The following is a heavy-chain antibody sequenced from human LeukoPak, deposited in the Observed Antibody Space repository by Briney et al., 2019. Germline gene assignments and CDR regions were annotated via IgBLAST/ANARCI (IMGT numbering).Heavy chain of an antibody. J-gene: IGHJ4*02. CDR1: GFTFSSYA. D-gene: IGHD3-10*01. Sequence: EGSLRLSCAASGFTFSSYAMSWVRQAPGKGLEWVSAISGSGGSTYYADSVKGRFTISRDNSKNTLYLQMNSLRAEDTAVYYCAKVLWFGELLSYFDYWGQGTLVTVSS. CDR2: ISGSGGST. V-gene: IGHV3-23*01. CDR3: AKVLWFGELLSYFDY.